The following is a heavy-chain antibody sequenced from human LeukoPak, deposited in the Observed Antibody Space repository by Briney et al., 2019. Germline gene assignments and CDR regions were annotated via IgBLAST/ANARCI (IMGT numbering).Heavy chain of an antibody. J-gene: IGHJ4*02. CDR3: ARVISGYDYMGRGPFDY. CDR2: IIPIFGTA. CDR1: GGTFSSYA. V-gene: IGHV1-69*05. D-gene: IGHD5-12*01. Sequence: SVEVSCKASGGTFSSYAISWVRQAPGQGLEWMGGIIPIFGTANYAQKFQGRVTITTDESTSTAYMELSSLRSEDTAVYYCARVISGYDYMGRGPFDYWGQGTLVTVSS.